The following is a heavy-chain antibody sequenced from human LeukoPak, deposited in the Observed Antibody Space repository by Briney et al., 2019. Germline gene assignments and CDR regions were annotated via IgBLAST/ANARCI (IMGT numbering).Heavy chain of an antibody. V-gene: IGHV4-61*02. CDR1: GDSISSGSYY. J-gene: IGHJ3*02. Sequence: PSETLSLTCTVPGDSISSGSYYWSWIRQPAGKGLEWIGRIYTGGSTNYNPSLKSRVNISVDTSKNQFSLKLSSVTAADTAVYYCARVVPGYCSSTSCYDVDAFDIWGQGTMVTVSS. D-gene: IGHD2-2*01. CDR2: IYTGGST. CDR3: ARVVPGYCSSTSCYDVDAFDI.